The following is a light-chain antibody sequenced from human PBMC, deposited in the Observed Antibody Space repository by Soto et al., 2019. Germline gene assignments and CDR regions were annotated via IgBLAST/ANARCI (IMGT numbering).Light chain of an antibody. J-gene: IGLJ1*01. CDR2: EGS. V-gene: IGLV2-23*01. Sequence: HSALTQPASVSGSPGQSITISCAGTSSDVGSYNLVSWYQNHPGKAPKLMIYEGSKRPSGVSNRFSGSKSGNTASLTISGLQAADEADYFCFSYAGSSTYVFGTGTKVT. CDR3: FSYAGSSTYV. CDR1: SSDVGSYNL.